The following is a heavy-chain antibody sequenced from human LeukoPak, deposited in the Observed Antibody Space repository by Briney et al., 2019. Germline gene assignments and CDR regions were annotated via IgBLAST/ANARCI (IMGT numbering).Heavy chain of an antibody. CDR1: GFTFTSSA. V-gene: IGHV1-58*02. Sequence: TSVKVSCKASGFTFTSSAMQWVRQARGQRLEWIGWIVVGSGNTNYAQKFQERVTITMDMSTSTAYMELSSLRSEDTAVYYCAADKQYYYDTWYFDLWGRGTLVTVSS. J-gene: IGHJ2*01. CDR3: AADKQYYYDTWYFDL. CDR2: IVVGSGNT. D-gene: IGHD3-22*01.